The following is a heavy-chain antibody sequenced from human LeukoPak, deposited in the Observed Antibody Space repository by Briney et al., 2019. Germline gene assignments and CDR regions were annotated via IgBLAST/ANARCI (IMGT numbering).Heavy chain of an antibody. V-gene: IGHV1-69*04. CDR3: AKLDGDFWSGSPGY. D-gene: IGHD3-3*01. CDR2: IIPILGIA. Sequence: GASVKVSCKASGGTFISYAISWVRQAPGQGLEWMGRIIPILGIANYAQKFQGRVTITADKSTSTAYMELSSLRSEDTAVYYCAKLDGDFWSGSPGYWGQGTLVTVS. CDR1: GGTFISYA. J-gene: IGHJ4*02.